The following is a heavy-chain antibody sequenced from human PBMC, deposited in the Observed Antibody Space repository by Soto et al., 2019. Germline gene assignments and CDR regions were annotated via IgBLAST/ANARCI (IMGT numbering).Heavy chain of an antibody. CDR1: GYTFTSYE. J-gene: IGHJ6*02. CDR3: ARGSVRLDV. Sequence: ASVKVSCKASGYTFTSYEINWVRQATGQGLEWMGWMNPNSGNTGHAQKFQGRVTRTRDTSISTAYMELSSLRSEDTAVYYCARGSVRLDVWGQGTTVTVSS. V-gene: IGHV1-8*01. CDR2: MNPNSGNT.